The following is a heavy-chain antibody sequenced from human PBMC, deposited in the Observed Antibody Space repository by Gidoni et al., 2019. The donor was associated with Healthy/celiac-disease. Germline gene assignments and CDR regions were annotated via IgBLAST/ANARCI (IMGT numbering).Heavy chain of an antibody. CDR1: GYTFTSLA. D-gene: IGHD1-26*01. CDR3: ARDRVVGANPSYYGMDV. Sequence: QVQLVQTGAEVKKPGSSVKVSCKASGYTFTSLAMHLVRQAPGQRLEWMGWINAGNGNTKYSQKFQGRVTIPRDTSASTAYMGLSSLRSEDTAVYYCARDRVVGANPSYYGMDVWGQGTTVTVSS. V-gene: IGHV1-3*01. J-gene: IGHJ6*01. CDR2: INAGNGNT.